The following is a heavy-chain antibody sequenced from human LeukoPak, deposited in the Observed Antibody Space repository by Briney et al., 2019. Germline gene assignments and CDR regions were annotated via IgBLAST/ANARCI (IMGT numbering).Heavy chain of an antibody. CDR2: IYYSGST. CDR3: ASQSLVGANHYGMDV. Sequence: SETLSLTCTVSGGSISSSSYYWGWIRQPPGKGLEWIGSIYYSGSTYYNPSLKSRVTISVDTSKNQFSLKLSSVTAADTAVYYCASQSLVGANHYGMDVWGQGTTVTVSS. D-gene: IGHD3-16*01. V-gene: IGHV4-39*01. CDR1: GGSISSSSYY. J-gene: IGHJ6*02.